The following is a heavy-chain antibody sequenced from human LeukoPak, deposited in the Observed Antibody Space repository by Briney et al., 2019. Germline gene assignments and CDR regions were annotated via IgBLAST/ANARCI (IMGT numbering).Heavy chain of an antibody. Sequence: ASVKVSCKASGGTFNSYAIGWVRQAPGQGHEWMGGIIPIFGTTNYARKFRGRVTLTADKSTRTAYMELSSLRSEDTAVYYCASNYYDSSGLDYWGQGTLVTVSS. D-gene: IGHD3-22*01. J-gene: IGHJ4*02. V-gene: IGHV1-69*06. CDR1: GGTFNSYA. CDR3: ASNYYDSSGLDY. CDR2: IIPIFGTT.